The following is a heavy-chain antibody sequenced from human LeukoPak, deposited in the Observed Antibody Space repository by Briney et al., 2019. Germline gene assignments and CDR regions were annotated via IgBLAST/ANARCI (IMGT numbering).Heavy chain of an antibody. CDR3: ARDHRLRYFDWSDFDY. Sequence: GGSLRLSCAASGFTFDDYAMHWVRQAPGKGLEWVSLISGDGGSTYYADSVKGRFTISRDNAKNSLYLQMNSLRAEDTAVYYCARDHRLRYFDWSDFDYWGQGTLVTVSS. CDR2: ISGDGGST. D-gene: IGHD3-9*01. J-gene: IGHJ4*02. CDR1: GFTFDDYA. V-gene: IGHV3-43*02.